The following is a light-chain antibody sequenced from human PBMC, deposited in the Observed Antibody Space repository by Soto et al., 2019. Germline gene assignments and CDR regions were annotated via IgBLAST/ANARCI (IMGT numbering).Light chain of an antibody. J-gene: IGKJ2*01. Sequence: EVVLTQSPATPSLSPGQRATLSCRASQSVITYLAWYQQKPGQAPRLLIYGASYRATGIPARFSGSGSGTDFTLTISSLEPEDFAVYYCQQRSNWPKTFGQGTKVDIK. CDR2: GAS. V-gene: IGKV3-11*01. CDR3: QQRSNWPKT. CDR1: QSVITY.